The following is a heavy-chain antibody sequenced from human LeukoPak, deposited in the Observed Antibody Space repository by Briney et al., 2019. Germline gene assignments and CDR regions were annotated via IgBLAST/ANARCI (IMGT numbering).Heavy chain of an antibody. J-gene: IGHJ2*01. CDR1: GFTFDDYA. CDR3: AKVGDTSGYYLYWYFDL. CDR2: ISWNSGSI. D-gene: IGHD3-22*01. V-gene: IGHV3-9*01. Sequence: PGGSLRLSCAASGFTFDDYAMHWVRQAPGKGLEWVSGISWNSGSIGYADSVKGRFTISRDNAKNYLYLQMNSLRAEDTALYYCAKVGDTSGYYLYWYFDLWGRGTLVTVSS.